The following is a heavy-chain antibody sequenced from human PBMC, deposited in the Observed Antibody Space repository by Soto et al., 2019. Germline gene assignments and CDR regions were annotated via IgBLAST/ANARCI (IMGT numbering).Heavy chain of an antibody. D-gene: IGHD2-15*01. CDR2: ISAYNGNT. Sequence: QVQLVQSGAEVKKPGASVKVSCKASGYTFTSYGISWVRQAPGQGVEWMGWISAYNGNTNYAQKLQGIVTMTTDTSTNTAYMELRSLRSDDTALYYCARDQLGGYCSGGSCYAYYYYYMDVWGKGTTVTVSS. CDR3: ARDQLGGYCSGGSCYAYYYYYMDV. V-gene: IGHV1-18*01. CDR1: GYTFTSYG. J-gene: IGHJ6*03.